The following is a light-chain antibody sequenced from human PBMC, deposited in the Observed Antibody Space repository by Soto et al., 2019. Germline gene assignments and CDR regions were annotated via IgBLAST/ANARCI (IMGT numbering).Light chain of an antibody. V-gene: IGLV2-14*01. CDR1: SSDVGGYNY. CDR3: CSYAGNGAWV. CDR2: EVS. J-gene: IGLJ3*02. Sequence: QSVLTQPASVSGSPGQSITISCTGTSSDVGGYNYVSWYQQHPGKAPKLMIYEVSNRPSGVSNRFSGSKSGNTASLTISGLQAEDEGDFYCCSYAGNGAWVFGGGTKVTVL.